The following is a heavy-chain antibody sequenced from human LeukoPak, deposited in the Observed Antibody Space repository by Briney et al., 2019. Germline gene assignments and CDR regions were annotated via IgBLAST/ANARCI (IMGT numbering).Heavy chain of an antibody. J-gene: IGHJ5*02. CDR1: GYTFTSYG. Sequence: GASVKVSCKASGYTFTSYGISWVRQAPGQGLEWMGWISAYNGNTNYAQKLRGRVTMTTDTSTSTAYMELRSLRSDDTAVYYCARGVRCSGGSCYWADNWFDPWGQGTLVTVSS. V-gene: IGHV1-18*01. CDR2: ISAYNGNT. D-gene: IGHD2-15*01. CDR3: ARGVRCSGGSCYWADNWFDP.